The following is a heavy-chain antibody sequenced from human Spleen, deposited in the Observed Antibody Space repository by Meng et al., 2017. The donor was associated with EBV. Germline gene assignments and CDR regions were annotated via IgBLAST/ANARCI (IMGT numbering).Heavy chain of an antibody. CDR2: FFHSGNT. J-gene: IGHJ4*02. CDR3: AAVLASTGTK. Sequence: QVHLQESGPGLVKPSGTLSLPCAVSGGSIRSVNWWSWVRQPPGKGLEWIADFFHSGNTNYNASLKSRVSISVDKSKNQFSLDLTSVTAADTAVYYCAAVLASTGTKWGQGTLVTVSS. CDR1: GGSIRSVNW. D-gene: IGHD1-7*01. V-gene: IGHV4-4*02.